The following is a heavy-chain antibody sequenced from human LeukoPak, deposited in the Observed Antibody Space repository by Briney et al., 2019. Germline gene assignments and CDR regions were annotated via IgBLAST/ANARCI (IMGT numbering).Heavy chain of an antibody. CDR1: GFTFSDYY. Sequence: PGGSLRLSCAASGFTFSDYYMAWLRQAPGKGLEWVSYISSRSGTIYYADSVKGRFTSSRDNAKNSLYLQMNSLRAEDTAVYYCARASYDILTGYYPYYYYMDVWGKGTTVTISS. V-gene: IGHV3-11*01. CDR2: ISSRSGTI. D-gene: IGHD3-9*01. J-gene: IGHJ6*03. CDR3: ARASYDILTGYYPYYYYMDV.